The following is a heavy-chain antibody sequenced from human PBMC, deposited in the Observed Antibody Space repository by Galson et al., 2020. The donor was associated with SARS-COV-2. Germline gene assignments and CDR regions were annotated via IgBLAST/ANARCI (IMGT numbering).Heavy chain of an antibody. CDR1: GYTFTSYD. Sequence: ASVKVSCKASGYTFTSYDINWVRQATGHGLEWMGWMNPNSGNTGYAQKFQGRVTMTRNTSISTAYMELSSLRSEDTAFPVSSRQVYYYYYYYMDVWGKGTTVTVSS. CDR2: MNPNSGNT. V-gene: IGHV1-8*01. D-gene: IGHD1-26*01. J-gene: IGHJ6*03. CDR3: SRQVYYYYYYYMDV.